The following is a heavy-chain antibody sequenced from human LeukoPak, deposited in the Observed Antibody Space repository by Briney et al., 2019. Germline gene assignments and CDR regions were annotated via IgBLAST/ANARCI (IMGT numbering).Heavy chain of an antibody. CDR3: AELGITMIGGV. J-gene: IGHJ6*04. V-gene: IGHV3-23*01. D-gene: IGHD3-10*02. Sequence: PGGSLRLSCAASGFTFNSYGMSWVRQAPGKGLEWVSAISGSGDRTYYADSVKGRFTISRDNSKNTLYLQMNSLRAEDTAVYYCAELGITMIGGVWGKGTTVTISS. CDR2: ISGSGDRT. CDR1: GFTFNSYG.